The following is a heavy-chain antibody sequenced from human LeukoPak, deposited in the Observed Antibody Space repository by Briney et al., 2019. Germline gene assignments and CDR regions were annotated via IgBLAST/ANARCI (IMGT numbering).Heavy chain of an antibody. CDR1: GFTFSSYA. CDR2: ISGSGGST. CDR3: ARDGEGQYCTSTSCYYYYYMDV. D-gene: IGHD2-2*01. J-gene: IGHJ6*03. Sequence: HPGGSLRLTCVASGFTFSSYAMTWVRQAPGKGLEWVSTISGSGGSTYYADSVKGRFTISRDNSQNTLYLQMNSLRAEDTAVYYCARDGEGQYCTSTSCYYYYYMDVWGKGTTVTVSS. V-gene: IGHV3-23*01.